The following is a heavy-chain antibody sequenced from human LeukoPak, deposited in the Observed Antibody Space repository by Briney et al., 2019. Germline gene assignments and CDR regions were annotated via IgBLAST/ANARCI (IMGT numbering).Heavy chain of an antibody. CDR2: INTNTGNP. CDR1: GYTFTSYY. Sequence: ASVKVSCKASGYTFTSYYIHWVRQAPGQGLEWMGWINTNTGNPTYAQGFTGRFVFSLDTSVSTAYLQISSLKAEDTAVYYCARGSWGGLASFDYWGQGTLVTVSS. J-gene: IGHJ4*02. V-gene: IGHV7-4-1*02. CDR3: ARGSWGGLASFDY. D-gene: IGHD3-16*01.